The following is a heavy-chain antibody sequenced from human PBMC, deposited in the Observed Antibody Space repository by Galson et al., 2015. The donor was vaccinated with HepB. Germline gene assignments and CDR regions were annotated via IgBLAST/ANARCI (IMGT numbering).Heavy chain of an antibody. V-gene: IGHV1-18*01. D-gene: IGHD2-21*01. CDR1: GYTFTSYG. CDR3: AADPYSGPTSLKHAEYFQH. CDR2: ISAYNGNT. J-gene: IGHJ1*01. Sequence: SVKVSCKASGYTFTSYGISWVRQAPGQGLEWMGWISAYNGNTNYAQKLQGRVTMTTDTSTSTAYMELRSLRSDDTAVYYCAADPYSGPTSLKHAEYFQHWGQGTLVTVSS.